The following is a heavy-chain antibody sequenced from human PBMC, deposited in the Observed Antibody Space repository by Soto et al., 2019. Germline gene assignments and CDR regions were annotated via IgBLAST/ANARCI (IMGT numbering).Heavy chain of an antibody. CDR2: FYQSGTT. D-gene: IGHD3-22*01. V-gene: IGHV4-59*01. CDR1: GDSINSYY. J-gene: IGHJ3*02. Sequence: QVQLQESGPGLVKPSETLSFTCTVSGDSINSYYWSWIRQPPGKGLEWIAYFYQSGTTNYNPSLKSRVTRAGDSTNTHLSLKPSSVTEADSAVYYCARTYDNSGPNSGGYAFDIWGQGTMLTVSS. CDR3: ARTYDNSGPNSGGYAFDI.